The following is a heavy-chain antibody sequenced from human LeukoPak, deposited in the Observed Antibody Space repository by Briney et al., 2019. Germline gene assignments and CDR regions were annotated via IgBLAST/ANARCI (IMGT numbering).Heavy chain of an antibody. V-gene: IGHV4-39*07. CDR2: IYYSGTT. J-gene: IGHJ4*02. D-gene: IGHD1-26*01. CDR3: AGTMESGSFSTFDY. CDR1: GGAIRGSSSV. Sequence: SETLCPTCSVSGGAIRGSSSVGAWIRQPPGKGLGWIGSIYYSGTTYYNSSLKSRVTISVATSKSQFSLKLSSVTAADTAVYYCAGTMESGSFSTFDYWGQGTLVTVSS.